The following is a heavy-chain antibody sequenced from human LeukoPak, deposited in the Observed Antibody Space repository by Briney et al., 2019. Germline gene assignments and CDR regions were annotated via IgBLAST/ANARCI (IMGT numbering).Heavy chain of an antibody. J-gene: IGHJ4*02. Sequence: GGSLRLSCAASGFTFSSYSMKWVRQAPGKGLEWVSSISSSSSYIYYADSVKGRFTISRDNAKNSLYLQMNSLRAEDTAVYYCARDSSGWYPGYWGQGTLVTVSS. CDR2: ISSSSSYI. CDR3: ARDSSGWYPGY. CDR1: GFTFSSYS. D-gene: IGHD6-19*01. V-gene: IGHV3-21*01.